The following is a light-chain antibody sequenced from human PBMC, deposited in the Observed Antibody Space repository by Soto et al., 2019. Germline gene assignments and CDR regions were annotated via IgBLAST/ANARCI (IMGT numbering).Light chain of an antibody. J-gene: IGKJ2*01. CDR2: GAS. CDR3: QQYGNSPVT. CDR1: QSVSSY. V-gene: IGKV3-20*01. Sequence: EIVLTQSPGTLSLSPGERATLSCRASQSVSSYLAWYQQKPGQAPRLLIYGASSRATGIPDRFSGSGSGTAFTLTISRLEPEDFAVYYCQQYGNSPVTFGQGTKLEIK.